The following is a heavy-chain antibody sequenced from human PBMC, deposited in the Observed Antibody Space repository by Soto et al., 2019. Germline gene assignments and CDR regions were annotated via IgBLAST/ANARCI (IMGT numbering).Heavy chain of an antibody. CDR3: AKVNGETLRYFDWLRSNWFDP. D-gene: IGHD3-9*01. V-gene: IGHV3-23*01. Sequence: GGSLRLSCAASGFTFSSYAISWVRQAPGKGLEWVSAISGSGGSTYYADSVKGRFTISRDNSKNTLYLQMNSLRAEDTAVYYCAKVNGETLRYFDWLRSNWFDPWGQGTLVTVSS. CDR1: GFTFSSYA. J-gene: IGHJ5*02. CDR2: ISGSGGST.